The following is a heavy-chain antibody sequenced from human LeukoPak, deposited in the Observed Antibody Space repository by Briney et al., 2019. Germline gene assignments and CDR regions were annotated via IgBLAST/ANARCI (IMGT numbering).Heavy chain of an antibody. CDR2: INHSGST. V-gene: IGHV4-34*01. J-gene: IGHJ5*02. Sequence: PSETLSLTCAVYGGSFSGYYWSWIRQPPGKGLEWIGEINHSGSTNYNPSLKSRVTISEDTSKNQFSLKLSSVTAADTAVYYCARGTTVTTFPWFDPWGQGTLVTVSS. D-gene: IGHD4-17*01. CDR1: GGSFSGYY. CDR3: ARGTTVTTFPWFDP.